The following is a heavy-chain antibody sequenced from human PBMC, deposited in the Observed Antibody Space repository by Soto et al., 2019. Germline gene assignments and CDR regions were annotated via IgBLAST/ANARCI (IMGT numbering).Heavy chain of an antibody. Sequence: QVQLVESGGGVVQPGRSLRLSCAASGFTFSSYAMHWVRQAPGKGLEWVAVISYDGSNKYYADSVKGRFTISRDNSKNTLYLQMNSLRAEETAVYYCARDRGAAAGTFDYWGQGTLVTVSS. CDR3: ARDRGAAAGTFDY. V-gene: IGHV3-30-3*01. CDR1: GFTFSSYA. J-gene: IGHJ4*02. CDR2: ISYDGSNK. D-gene: IGHD6-13*01.